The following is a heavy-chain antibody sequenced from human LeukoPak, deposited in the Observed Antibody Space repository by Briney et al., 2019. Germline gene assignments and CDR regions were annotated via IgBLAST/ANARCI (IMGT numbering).Heavy chain of an antibody. V-gene: IGHV4-31*03. CDR2: IYYSGST. Sequence: SQTLSLTCTVSGGSISSGGYYWSWIRQHPGKGLEWIGYIYYSGSTNYNPSLKSRVTISVDTSKKRFSLKMTSVTAADTAVYYCARDPTTVTKGFDIWGQGTMVTVSS. J-gene: IGHJ3*02. CDR3: ARDPTTVTKGFDI. CDR1: GGSISSGGYY. D-gene: IGHD4-17*01.